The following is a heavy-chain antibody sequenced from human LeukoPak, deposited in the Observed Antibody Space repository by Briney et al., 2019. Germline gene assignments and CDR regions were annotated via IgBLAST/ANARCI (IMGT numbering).Heavy chain of an antibody. D-gene: IGHD3-22*01. CDR1: GYTFTSYG. CDR3: ARDLAGYYDSSGYYVH. J-gene: IGHJ4*02. Sequence: ASVKVSCKASGYTFTSYGISWVRQAPGQGLEWMGWISAYNGNTNYAQKLQGRVTMTTDTSTSTAYMELRSLRSDDTAVYYCARDLAGYYDSSGYYVHWGQGTLVTVSS. CDR2: ISAYNGNT. V-gene: IGHV1-18*01.